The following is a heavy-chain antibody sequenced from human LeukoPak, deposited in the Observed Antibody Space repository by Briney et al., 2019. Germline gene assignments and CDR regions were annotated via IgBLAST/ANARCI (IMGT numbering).Heavy chain of an antibody. V-gene: IGHV3-30*04. CDR3: ARGVSVYDILTGYFAT. Sequence: GGSLRLSCAASGFTFSSYAMHWVRQAPGKGLEWVAVISYDGSNKYYADSVKGRFTISRDNSKNTLYLQMNSLRAEDTAVYYCARGVSVYDILTGYFATGGQGTLVTVSS. CDR2: ISYDGSNK. J-gene: IGHJ4*02. D-gene: IGHD3-9*01. CDR1: GFTFSSYA.